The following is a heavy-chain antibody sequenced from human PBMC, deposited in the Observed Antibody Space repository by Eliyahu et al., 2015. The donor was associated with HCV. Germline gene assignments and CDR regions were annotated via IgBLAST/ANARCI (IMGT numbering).Heavy chain of an antibody. CDR1: GGSFSGYY. J-gene: IGHJ5*02. Sequence: QVQLQQWGAGLLKPSETLSLTXAVYGGSFSGYYWSWXRXPPGKGLEWIGEINHSGSTNYNPSLKSRVTISVDTSKNQFSLKLSSVTAADTAVYYCAKRISSWYIWFDPWGQGTLVTVSS. D-gene: IGHD6-13*01. CDR2: INHSGST. CDR3: AKRISSWYIWFDP. V-gene: IGHV4-34*01.